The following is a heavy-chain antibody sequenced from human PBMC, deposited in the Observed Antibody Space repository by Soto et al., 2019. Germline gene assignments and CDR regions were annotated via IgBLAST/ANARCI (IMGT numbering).Heavy chain of an antibody. CDR2: ISHDENKK. Sequence: QVQLVESGGGVVQPGMSLRLSCAASGFTFSSYGMHWVRQAPGKGLEWVAVISHDENKKYYADPVKGRFTISRDNSKDPLYLQMNSLRAEDPAVYYCAKEEGQTRITIFGVAATHFDYWGQGTLVTVSS. V-gene: IGHV3-30*18. CDR3: AKEEGQTRITIFGVAATHFDY. CDR1: GFTFSSYG. J-gene: IGHJ4*02. D-gene: IGHD3-3*01.